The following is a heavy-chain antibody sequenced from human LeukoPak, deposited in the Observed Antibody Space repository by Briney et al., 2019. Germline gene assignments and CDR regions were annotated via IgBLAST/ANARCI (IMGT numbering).Heavy chain of an antibody. V-gene: IGHV1-18*01. CDR3: ARSGSPGNYYDSSGYYGV. CDR1: GYTFTSYG. Sequence: ASVKVSCKASGYTFTSYGISWVRQAPGQGLEWMGWISAYNGNTNYAQKLQGRVTMTTDTSTSTAYMELRNLRSDDTAVYYCARSGSPGNYYDSSGYYGVWGQGTLVTVSS. CDR2: ISAYNGNT. J-gene: IGHJ4*02. D-gene: IGHD3-22*01.